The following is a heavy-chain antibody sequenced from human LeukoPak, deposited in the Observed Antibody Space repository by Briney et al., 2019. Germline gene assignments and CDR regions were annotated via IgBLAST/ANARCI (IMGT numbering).Heavy chain of an antibody. Sequence: AGGSLRLSCSASGLTVSTSFMNWVSQAPGKGLEWVSVVYSGGTTYYADSVKGRFTISRDNSKNTLYLQMNSLRAEDTAVYYCARSYGSGSYYIRYWGQGTLVSVSS. V-gene: IGHV3-53*01. D-gene: IGHD3-10*01. J-gene: IGHJ4*02. CDR3: ARSYGSGSYYIRY. CDR2: VYSGGTT. CDR1: GLTVSTSF.